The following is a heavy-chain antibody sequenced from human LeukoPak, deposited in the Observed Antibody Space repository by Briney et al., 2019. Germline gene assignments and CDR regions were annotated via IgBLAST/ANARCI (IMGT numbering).Heavy chain of an antibody. J-gene: IGHJ6*02. D-gene: IGHD2-2*01. CDR2: INPNSGGT. Sequence: ASVKVSCKASGYTFTGYYMHWVRQAPGQGLEWMGWINPNSGGTNYAQKFQGRVTMTRDTSISTAYMELSRLRSDDTAVYYCARDPPAAITYYGMDVWSQGTTVTVSS. CDR3: ARDPPAAITYYGMDV. V-gene: IGHV1-2*02. CDR1: GYTFTGYY.